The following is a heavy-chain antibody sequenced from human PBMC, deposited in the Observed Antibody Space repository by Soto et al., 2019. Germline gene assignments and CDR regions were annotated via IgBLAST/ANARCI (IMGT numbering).Heavy chain of an antibody. Sequence: QVQVVQSGAEVKKPGSSVKVSCKVSGGIFTNNAISWVRQAPGQGLEWLGGVIPLFDTAYYAQIFRGRLKIYAVGATTTAYMELSGLTSADTAVYFCATGGHNDGYNFYHGMDVWGQGTTVTVS. CDR2: VIPLFDTA. CDR1: GGIFTNNA. J-gene: IGHJ6*02. CDR3: ATGGHNDGYNFYHGMDV. D-gene: IGHD5-18*01. V-gene: IGHV1-69*01.